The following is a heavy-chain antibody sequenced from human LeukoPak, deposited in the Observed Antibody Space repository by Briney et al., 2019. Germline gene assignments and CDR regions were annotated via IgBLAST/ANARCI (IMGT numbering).Heavy chain of an antibody. J-gene: IGHJ6*03. CDR1: GYTFTRYG. Sequence: ASVKVSCKASGYTFTRYGMSWVRQAPGQGLEWMGWINTNTGNPTYAQGFTGRFVFSLDTSVSTAYLQISSLKAEDTAVYYCARAVSSSWYYYYYYMDVWGKGTTVTVSS. CDR3: ARAVSSSWYYYYYYMDV. CDR2: INTNTGNP. V-gene: IGHV7-4-1*02. D-gene: IGHD6-13*01.